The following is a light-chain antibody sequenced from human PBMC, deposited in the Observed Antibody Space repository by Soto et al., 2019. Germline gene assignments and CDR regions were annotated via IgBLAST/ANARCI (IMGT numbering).Light chain of an antibody. CDR1: QVINNW. J-gene: IGKJ3*01. CDR3: HQANSFPFT. CDR2: AAS. Sequence: DIQMTQSPSSVSASVGDRVTITCRASQVINNWLAWYQQKPGKAPNLLIYAASTLQSGVPSRFSGSGTGTDFTVTISSLQPADFATYYCHQANSFPFTFGPGTKVDIK. V-gene: IGKV1-12*02.